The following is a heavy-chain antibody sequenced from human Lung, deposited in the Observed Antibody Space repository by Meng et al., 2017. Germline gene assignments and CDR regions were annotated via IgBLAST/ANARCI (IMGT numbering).Heavy chain of an antibody. D-gene: IGHD3-10*01. CDR1: GGSIGSYY. CDR3: ARVRGVKTDY. J-gene: IGHJ4*02. V-gene: IGHV4-59*01. CDR2: ISYSGNT. Sequence: EWAPGLVKASETLSLTSTAMGGSIGSYYWSWIRQPQGKGLEWIGYISYSGNTNYTPSLKSRVTISVDTSKNQFSLKLRSVTATDTAVYYCARVRGVKTDYWGQGTLVTVSS.